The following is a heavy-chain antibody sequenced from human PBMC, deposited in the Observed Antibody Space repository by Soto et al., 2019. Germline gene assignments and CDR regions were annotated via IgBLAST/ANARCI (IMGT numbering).Heavy chain of an antibody. CDR1: GDSVSSTSAA. CDR2: TYYRSNKWFT. Sequence: SQTLSLTCAISGDSVSSTSAAWNWLRQSPSRGLEWLGRTYYRSNKWFTDYAVSVKSRMTINSDTSKNQFSLQLNSVTPEDTAVYYCARVLYCSNGVRYYFGMDVWGQGTTVTVSS. V-gene: IGHV6-1*01. CDR3: ARVLYCSNGVRYYFGMDV. J-gene: IGHJ6*02. D-gene: IGHD2-8*01.